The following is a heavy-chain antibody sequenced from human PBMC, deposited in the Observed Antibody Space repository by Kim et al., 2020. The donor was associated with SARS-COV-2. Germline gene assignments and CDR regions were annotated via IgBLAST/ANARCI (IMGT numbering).Heavy chain of an antibody. CDR3: ARGALSSSWYANWFDP. V-gene: IGHV1-69*04. J-gene: IGHJ5*02. Sequence: SVKVSCKASGGTFSSYAISWVRQAPGQGLEWMGRIIPILGIANYAQKFQGRVTITADKSTSTAYMELSSLRSEDTAVYYCARGALSSSWYANWFDPWGQ. D-gene: IGHD6-13*01. CDR2: IIPILGIA. CDR1: GGTFSSYA.